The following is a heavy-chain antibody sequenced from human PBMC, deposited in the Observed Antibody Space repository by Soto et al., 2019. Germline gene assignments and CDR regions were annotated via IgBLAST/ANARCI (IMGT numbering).Heavy chain of an antibody. Sequence: SETLSLTCTVSGGSISSYYWSWIRQPPGKRLEWIGYIYYSGSTNYNPSLKSRVTISVDTSKNQFSLKLSSVTAADTAVYYCARVWVPMTCIAARGCNWFDPWGQGTLVTSPQ. CDR3: ARVWVPMTCIAARGCNWFDP. V-gene: IGHV4-59*01. CDR2: IYYSGST. CDR1: GGSISSYY. D-gene: IGHD6-6*01. J-gene: IGHJ5*02.